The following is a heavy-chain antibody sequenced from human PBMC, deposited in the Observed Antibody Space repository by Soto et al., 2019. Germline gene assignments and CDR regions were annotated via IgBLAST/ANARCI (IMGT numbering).Heavy chain of an antibody. CDR2: ISWDVGST. J-gene: IGHJ6*02. CDR1: GFTFDDYT. Sequence: HPGGSLRLSCAASGFTFDDYTMHWVRQAPGKGLEWVSLISWDVGSTYYADSVKGRFTISSDNSKNPLYLQMNSLRTEDTALYYCAKGITSRGSGSYYMYYYCGMVVWGQGTRVTLSS. CDR3: AKGITSRGSGSYYMYYYCGMVV. D-gene: IGHD3-10*01. V-gene: IGHV3-43*01.